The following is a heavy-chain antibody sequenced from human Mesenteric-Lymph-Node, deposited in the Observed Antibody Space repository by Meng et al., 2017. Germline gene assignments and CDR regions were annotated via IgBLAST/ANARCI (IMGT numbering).Heavy chain of an antibody. CDR1: GGAFSSYA. D-gene: IGHD3-10*01. CDR2: IIPIFGTA. CDR3: ARAPLGYFDY. Sequence: QLQPVEPGAEVETPWSSVKVSCKASGGAFSSYAISWVRQAPGQGREWMGGIIPIFGTANYAQKFQGRVTITADESTSTAYMELSSLRSEDTAVYYCARAPLGYFDYWGQGTLVTVSS. J-gene: IGHJ4*02. V-gene: IGHV1-69*01.